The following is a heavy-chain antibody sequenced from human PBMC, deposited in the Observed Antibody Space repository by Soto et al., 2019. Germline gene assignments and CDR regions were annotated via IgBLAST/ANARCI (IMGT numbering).Heavy chain of an antibody. D-gene: IGHD6-19*01. CDR3: ARDSAAVAGPNDY. CDR1: GFTFSDYY. J-gene: IGHJ4*02. V-gene: IGHV3-11*05. CDR2: ISSSSSYT. Sequence: QVQLVESGGGLVKPGGSLRLSCAASGFTFSDYYMSWIRQAPGKGLEWVSYISSSSSYTNYADSVKGRFTISRDNAKNSLYLKMNSLRAEDTAVYYCARDSAAVAGPNDYWGQGTLVTVSS.